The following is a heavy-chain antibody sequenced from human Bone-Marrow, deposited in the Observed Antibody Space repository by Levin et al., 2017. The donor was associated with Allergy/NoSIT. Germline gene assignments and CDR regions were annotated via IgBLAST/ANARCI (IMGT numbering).Heavy chain of an antibody. CDR1: GFTFSSYA. D-gene: IGHD6-19*01. CDR3: VKRGIVAGSKPAEFSY. CDR2: VGGDSST. Sequence: WASVKVSCAASGFTFSSYAMSWVRQLPGKGLEWISTVGGDSSTYYTDSVKGRFTISRDNSRNTLDLQMNRLRAEDTAVYYCVKRGIVAGSKPAEFSYWGQGTLVTVSS. J-gene: IGHJ4*02. V-gene: IGHV3-23*01.